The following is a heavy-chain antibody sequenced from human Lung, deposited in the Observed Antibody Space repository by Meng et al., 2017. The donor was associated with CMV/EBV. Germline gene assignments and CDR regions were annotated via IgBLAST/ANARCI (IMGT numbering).Heavy chain of an antibody. J-gene: IGHJ6*02. CDR3: ARGGYSDYDVRGSDYYYGMAV. V-gene: IGHV1-18*01. CDR1: GYTFISYG. Sequence: SXXVSXKASGYTFISYGISWVRQAPGQGLEWMGWISAYNGRTNYAQKFQGRVTMTTDTSTNTAYTELRSLRSDDTAVYFCARGGYSDYDVRGSDYYYGMAVWGQGNXV. CDR2: ISAYNGRT. D-gene: IGHD5-12*01.